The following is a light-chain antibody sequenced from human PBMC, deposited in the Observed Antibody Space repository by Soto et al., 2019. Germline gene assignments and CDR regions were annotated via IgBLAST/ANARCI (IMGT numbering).Light chain of an antibody. CDR3: QQYYRPPLT. V-gene: IGKV4-1*01. CDR1: QSVLYSSNNKNY. CDR2: WAS. J-gene: IGKJ4*01. Sequence: DIVMTQSPDSLAVSLGERATINCKSSQSVLYSSNNKNYLAWYQQYPGQAPKLLIYWASTREPGVPDRFSGSGSGTDFTLTISSLQAEDVAVYYCQQYYRPPLTFGGGTKVEIK.